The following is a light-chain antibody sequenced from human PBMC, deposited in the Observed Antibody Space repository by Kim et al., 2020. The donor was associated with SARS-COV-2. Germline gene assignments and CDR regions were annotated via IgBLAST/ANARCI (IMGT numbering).Light chain of an antibody. J-gene: IGKJ2*01. Sequence: DIQMTQSPSSLSASVGDRVTITCRATQNIRNYLNWYQQKPGKAPKLLIYAASRLQNGIPSKFSGSGSGTDFTLTISSLQPEDVATYYCQQSYSTPYTFGQGTKLEI. V-gene: IGKV1-39*01. CDR2: AAS. CDR3: QQSYSTPYT. CDR1: QNIRNY.